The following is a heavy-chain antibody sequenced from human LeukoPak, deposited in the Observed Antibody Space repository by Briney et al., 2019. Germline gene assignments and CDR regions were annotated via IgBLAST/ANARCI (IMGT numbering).Heavy chain of an antibody. CDR3: ARDRLHYGEYEKTFDP. D-gene: IGHD4-17*01. Sequence: GGSLRLSCAASGFTFSSYGMTWVRQAPGKGLEWVSYISSSSSTIYYADSVKGRFTISRDNAKNSLYLQMNSLRAEDTAVYYCARDRLHYGEYEKTFDPWGQGTLVTVSS. J-gene: IGHJ5*02. V-gene: IGHV3-48*01. CDR2: ISSSSSTI. CDR1: GFTFSSYG.